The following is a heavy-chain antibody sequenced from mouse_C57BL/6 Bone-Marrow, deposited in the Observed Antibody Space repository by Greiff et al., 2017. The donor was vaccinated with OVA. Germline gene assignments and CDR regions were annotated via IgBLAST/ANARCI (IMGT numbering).Heavy chain of an antibody. J-gene: IGHJ2*01. CDR1: GFTFSSYA. CDR3: TRIYYYGSSSYFDY. Sequence: EVMLVESGEGLVKPGGSLKLSCAASGFTFSSYAMSWVRQTPEKRLEWVAYISSGGDYIYYADTVKGRFTISRDNARNTLYLQMSSLKSEDTAMYYCTRIYYYGSSSYFDYWGQGTTLTVSS. CDR2: ISSGGDYI. V-gene: IGHV5-9-1*02. D-gene: IGHD1-1*01.